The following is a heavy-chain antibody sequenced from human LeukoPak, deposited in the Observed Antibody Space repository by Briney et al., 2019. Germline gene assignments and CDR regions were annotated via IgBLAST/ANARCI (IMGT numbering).Heavy chain of an antibody. CDR3: ARDDGVRTEYFQH. J-gene: IGHJ1*01. CDR2: INRDGSEK. CDR1: GFTLSSYW. V-gene: IGHV3-7*01. D-gene: IGHD4-17*01. Sequence: GGSQRLSCAASGFTLSSYWMSWVRQAPGKGLEWVANINRDGSEKYYVDSVKGRFTISRDNAKNTLYLQMNSLRAEDTAVYYCARDDGVRTEYFQHWGQGTLVTVSS.